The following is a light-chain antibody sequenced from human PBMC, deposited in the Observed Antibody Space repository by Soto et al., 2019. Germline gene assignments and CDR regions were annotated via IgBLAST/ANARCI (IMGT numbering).Light chain of an antibody. CDR2: DVS. Sequence: VLTQPASVSGSPGQSITISCTGTSSDVGAYNYDSWYQQYPGEAPKVIIYDVSHRPAGVSNRFSGSKSGNTASLTISGLQTQDEADYYCSSYTSATTYVFGTGTKVTV. V-gene: IGLV2-14*01. CDR3: SSYTSATTYV. J-gene: IGLJ1*01. CDR1: SSDVGAYNY.